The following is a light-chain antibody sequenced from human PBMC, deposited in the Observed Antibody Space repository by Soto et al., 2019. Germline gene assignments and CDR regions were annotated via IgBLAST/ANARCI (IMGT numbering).Light chain of an antibody. CDR1: SSDVGGYNY. V-gene: IGLV2-11*01. CDR3: CSYAGSHV. Sequence: QSALTQPRSVSGSPGQSVTISCTGTSSDVGGYNYVSWYQQHPGKAPKLMIYDVSKQPSGVPDRFSGSKSGNTASLTISGLQAEDEADYYCCSYAGSHVFRTGTKVPVL. J-gene: IGLJ1*01. CDR2: DVS.